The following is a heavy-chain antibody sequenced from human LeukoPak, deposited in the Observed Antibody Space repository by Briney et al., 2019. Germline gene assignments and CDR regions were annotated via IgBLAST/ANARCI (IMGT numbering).Heavy chain of an antibody. Sequence: GGSLRLSCAASGFTFSSYAMSWVRQAPGKGLEWVSAISGSGGSTYYADSVKGRFTISRDNSKNTLYLQMNSLRAEDTAVYYCAEVMVPAATPRYMDVWGQGTTVTVSS. CDR1: GFTFSSYA. CDR2: ISGSGGST. J-gene: IGHJ6*03. V-gene: IGHV3-23*01. D-gene: IGHD2-2*01. CDR3: AEVMVPAATPRYMDV.